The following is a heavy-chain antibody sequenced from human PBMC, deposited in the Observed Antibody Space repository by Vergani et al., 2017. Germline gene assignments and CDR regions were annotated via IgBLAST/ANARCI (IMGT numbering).Heavy chain of an antibody. CDR2: ISYDGSNK. CDR1: GFTFSSYG. Sequence: QVQLVESGGGVVQPGRSLRLSCAASGFTFSSYGMHWVRQAPGKGLEWVAVISYDGSNKYYADSAKGRFTISRDNSKNTLYLQMNSLRAEDTAVYYCAKDDTIAGSMVRGANWGQGTLVTVSS. D-gene: IGHD3-10*01. J-gene: IGHJ4*02. CDR3: AKDDTIAGSMVRGAN. V-gene: IGHV3-30*18.